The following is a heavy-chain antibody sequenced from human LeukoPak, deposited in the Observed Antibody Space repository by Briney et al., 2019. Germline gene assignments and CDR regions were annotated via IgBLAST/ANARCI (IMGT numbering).Heavy chain of an antibody. CDR1: GGSISSYY. J-gene: IGHJ3*02. CDR3: ARLKPYVSRGTMEAFDI. Sequence: SETLSLTCTVSGGSISSYYWSWIRQPPGKGLEWIGYIYTSGSTNYNPSLKSRVTISVDTSKNQFSLKLSSATAADTAVYYCARLKPYVSRGTMEAFDIWGQGTMVTVSS. CDR2: IYTSGST. D-gene: IGHD1-7*01. V-gene: IGHV4-4*09.